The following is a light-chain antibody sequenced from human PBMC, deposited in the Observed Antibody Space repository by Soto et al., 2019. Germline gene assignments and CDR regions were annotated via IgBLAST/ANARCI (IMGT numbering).Light chain of an antibody. Sequence: QSVLTQPPSASGTPGQRGTISCSGSSSNIGSNTVNWYQQLPGTAPKLLIYSNNQRPSGVPDRFSGSKSGTSASLAISGLQSEDEADYYCAAWDDSLNGWVFGGGTKVTV. J-gene: IGLJ3*02. V-gene: IGLV1-44*01. CDR2: SNN. CDR3: AAWDDSLNGWV. CDR1: SSNIGSNT.